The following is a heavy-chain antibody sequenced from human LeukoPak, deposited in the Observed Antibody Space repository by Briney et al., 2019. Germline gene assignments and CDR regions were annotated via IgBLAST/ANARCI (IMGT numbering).Heavy chain of an antibody. V-gene: IGHV4-34*01. D-gene: IGHD2-2*01. CDR2: INHSGST. CDR3: ARLLGCSSTSCYYNYYYYYMDV. Sequence: PSETLSLTCAVYGGSFSGYYRSWIRQPPGKGLEWIGEINHSGSTNYNPSLKSRVTISVDTSKNQFSLKLSSVTAADTAVYYCARLLGCSSTSCYYNYYYYYMDVWGKGTTVTVSS. J-gene: IGHJ6*03. CDR1: GGSFSGYY.